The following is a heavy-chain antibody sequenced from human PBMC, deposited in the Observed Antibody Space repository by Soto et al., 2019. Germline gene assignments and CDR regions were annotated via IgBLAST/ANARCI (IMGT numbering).Heavy chain of an antibody. CDR1: GYTFTDYY. J-gene: IGHJ6*02. Sequence: ASVKVSCKASGYTFTDYYMHWVRQAPGQGLEWMGWINPNSGGTNYAQKFQGRVTMSVDTSKNQFSLKLSSVTAADTAVYYCARDGGAPGSYGMDVWGQGTTVTVSS. CDR3: ARDGGAPGSYGMDV. V-gene: IGHV1-2*02. D-gene: IGHD3-16*01. CDR2: INPNSGGT.